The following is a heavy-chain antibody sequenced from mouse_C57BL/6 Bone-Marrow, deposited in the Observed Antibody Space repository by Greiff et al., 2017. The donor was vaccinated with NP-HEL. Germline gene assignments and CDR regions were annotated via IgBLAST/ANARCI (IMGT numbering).Heavy chain of an antibody. CDR3: ARSGGYYVVDY. CDR2: IDPSDSET. V-gene: IGHV1-52*01. Sequence: QVHVKQPGAELVRPGSSVKLSCKASGYTFTSYWMHWVKQRPIQGLEWIGNIDPSDSETHYNQKFKDKATLTVDKSSSTAYMQLSSLTSEDSAVYYCARSGGYYVVDYWGQGTTLTVSS. CDR1: GYTFTSYW. D-gene: IGHD2-3*01. J-gene: IGHJ2*01.